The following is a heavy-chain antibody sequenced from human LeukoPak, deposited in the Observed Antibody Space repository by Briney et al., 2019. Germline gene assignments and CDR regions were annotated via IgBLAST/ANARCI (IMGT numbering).Heavy chain of an antibody. CDR3: ARETLDSSGYTNWLAP. CDR1: GGSISSYY. Sequence: SETLSLTCTVSGGSISSYYWSWIRQPAGKGLEWIGRIYTSGSTNYNPSLKSRVTMSVDTSKNQFSLKLSSVTAADTVVYYCARETLDSSGYTNWLAPWGQGTLVTVSS. J-gene: IGHJ5*02. V-gene: IGHV4-4*07. D-gene: IGHD3-22*01. CDR2: IYTSGST.